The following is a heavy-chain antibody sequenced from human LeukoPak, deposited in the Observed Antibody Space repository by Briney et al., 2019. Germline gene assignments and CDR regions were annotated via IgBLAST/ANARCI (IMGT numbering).Heavy chain of an antibody. CDR3: ARVPSAGAALDY. J-gene: IGHJ4*02. V-gene: IGHV4-39*07. CDR1: GGSISSSSYY. D-gene: IGHD6-25*01. CDR2: IYYSGST. Sequence: PSETLSLTCTVSGGSISSSSYYWGWICQPPGKGLEWIGSIYYSGSTYYNPSLKSRVTISVDTSKNQFSLKLSSVTAADTAVYYCARVPSAGAALDYWGQGTLVTVSS.